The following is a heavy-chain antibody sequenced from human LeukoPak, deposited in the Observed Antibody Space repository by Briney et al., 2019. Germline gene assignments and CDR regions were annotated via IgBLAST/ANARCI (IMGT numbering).Heavy chain of an antibody. V-gene: IGHV3-23*01. Sequence: GGSLRLSCAASGFTFSSSAMSWVRQAPGKGLEWVSSISSSDGATYYADSVKGRFTISRDNSKNTLYLQMNSLRAEDTAVYYCAHMAVAGTAPFDQWGQGTLVTVSS. CDR3: AHMAVAGTAPFDQ. CDR1: GFTFSSSA. CDR2: ISSSDGAT. J-gene: IGHJ4*02. D-gene: IGHD6-19*01.